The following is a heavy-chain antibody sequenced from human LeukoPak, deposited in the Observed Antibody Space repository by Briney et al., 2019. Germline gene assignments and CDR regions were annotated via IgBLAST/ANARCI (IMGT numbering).Heavy chain of an antibody. D-gene: IGHD3-9*01. V-gene: IGHV4-59*08. Sequence: SETLFLTCTVSGGSISSYYWSWIRQPPGKGLEWIGYIYYSGSTNYNPSLKSRVTISVDTSKNHFSLKLSSVTAADTAVYYCARGATTGYYNVKLDYWGQGTLVTVSS. CDR2: IYYSGST. J-gene: IGHJ4*02. CDR1: GGSISSYY. CDR3: ARGATTGYYNVKLDY.